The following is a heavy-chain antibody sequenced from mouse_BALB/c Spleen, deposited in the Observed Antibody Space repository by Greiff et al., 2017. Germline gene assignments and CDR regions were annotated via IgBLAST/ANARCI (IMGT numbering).Heavy chain of an antibody. J-gene: IGHJ4*01. CDR2: IWGGGST. Sequence: VKLKESGPGLVAPSQSLSITCTVSGFSLSRYSVHWVRQPPGKGLEWLGMIWGGGSTDYNSALKSRLSISKDNSKSQVFLKMNSLQTDDTAMYYCARNYRYDGNYAMDYWGQGTSVTVSS. V-gene: IGHV2-6-4*01. CDR1: GFSLSRYS. D-gene: IGHD2-14*01. CDR3: ARNYRYDGNYAMDY.